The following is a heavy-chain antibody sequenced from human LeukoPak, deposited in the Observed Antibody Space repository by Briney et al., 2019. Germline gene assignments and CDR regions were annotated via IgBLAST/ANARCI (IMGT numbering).Heavy chain of an antibody. V-gene: IGHV3-21*01. J-gene: IGHJ3*02. CDR2: ITSGSSYI. Sequence: NPGGSLRLSCAASGFTFSSYNMNWVRQAPGQGLEWVSSITSGSSYIYYADSVKGRFTISRDNAKSSLYLQMNSLRAEDTAVYYCAGNEVYSSSWYAGRSAFDIWGQGTMVTVSS. CDR1: GFTFSSYN. CDR3: AGNEVYSSSWYAGRSAFDI. D-gene: IGHD6-13*01.